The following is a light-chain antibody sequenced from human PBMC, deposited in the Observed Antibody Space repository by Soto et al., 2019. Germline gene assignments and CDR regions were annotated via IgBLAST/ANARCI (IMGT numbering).Light chain of an antibody. CDR1: QSIRSR. CDR2: DAS. V-gene: IGKV1-5*01. CDR3: QQYNSYSWT. J-gene: IGKJ1*01. Sequence: DIPMTQSPSTLSAPVGDIVTITSRASQSIRSRLAWYQQKPGKATKLMIYDASSLESGVPSRFSGRGSGTEFTLTISSLQPDEFATYYCQQYNSYSWTFGQGTKVEIK.